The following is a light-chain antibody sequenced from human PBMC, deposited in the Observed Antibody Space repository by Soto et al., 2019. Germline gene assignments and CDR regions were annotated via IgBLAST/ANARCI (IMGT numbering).Light chain of an antibody. CDR2: DVS. CDR1: SSDVGGYNY. Sequence: QSALTQPRSVSGSLGQSVTISCTGTSSDVGGYNYVSWYQQHPGKAPKLIIYDVSERPSGVPDRFSGSKSGNTASLTISGLQADDEADYYCCSYAGSYSYVVFGGGTKLTVL. J-gene: IGLJ2*01. CDR3: CSYAGSYSYVV. V-gene: IGLV2-11*01.